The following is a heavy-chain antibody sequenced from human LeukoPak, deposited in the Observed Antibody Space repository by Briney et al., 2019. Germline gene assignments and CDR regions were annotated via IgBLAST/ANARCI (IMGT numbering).Heavy chain of an antibody. D-gene: IGHD3-10*01. Sequence: PSETLSLTCAVYGGSFSGYYWSWIRQPPGKGLEWIGYIYYSGSTNYNPSLKSRVTISVDTSKNQFSLKLSSVTAADTAVYYCARQFGSDEGGWFDPWGQGTLVTVSS. J-gene: IGHJ5*02. CDR2: IYYSGST. CDR1: GGSFSGYY. CDR3: ARQFGSDEGGWFDP. V-gene: IGHV4-59*08.